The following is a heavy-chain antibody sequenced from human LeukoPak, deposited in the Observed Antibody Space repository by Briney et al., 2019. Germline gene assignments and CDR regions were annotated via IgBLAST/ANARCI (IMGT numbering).Heavy chain of an antibody. CDR2: IKPDGNEK. Sequence: HPGGSLRLSCAASGCTFNSYWMNWVRQAPGKGLEWVASIKPDGNEKSYVDSVKGRFTISRDNPKNSLYLQMSSLRAEDTAVYYCVRPLGGSGSYWGQGTLVTVSS. J-gene: IGHJ4*02. CDR3: VRPLGGSGSY. CDR1: GCTFNSYW. D-gene: IGHD3-10*01. V-gene: IGHV3-7*01.